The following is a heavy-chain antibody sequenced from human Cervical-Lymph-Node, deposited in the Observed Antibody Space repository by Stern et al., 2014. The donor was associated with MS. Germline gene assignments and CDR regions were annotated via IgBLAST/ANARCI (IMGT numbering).Heavy chain of an antibody. CDR1: GYTFTSYS. CDR3: AREVAAHRLGMMDV. D-gene: IGHD6-19*01. CDR2: INPGGGSP. V-gene: IGHV1-46*01. J-gene: IGHJ6*02. Sequence: VQLVQSGAEVKKPGASVKVSCKASGYTFTSYSMHWVRQAPGQGLEWMGRINPGGGSPSYAQKFQGGVTMTRDTSTSTVYMELSSLRSEDTAVYYCAREVAAHRLGMMDVWGQGTTITVSS.